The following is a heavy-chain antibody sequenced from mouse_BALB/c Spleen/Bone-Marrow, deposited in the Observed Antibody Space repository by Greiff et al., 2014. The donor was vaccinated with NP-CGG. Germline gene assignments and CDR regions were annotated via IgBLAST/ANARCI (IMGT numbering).Heavy chain of an antibody. Sequence: VMLVESGAELVRPGTSVKVSCKASGYDFSNYLIEWVKQRPGQGLEWIGVINPGSGNSNYNERFKGKATLTADKSSSTAYIHLNSLTSETSGVYFCERHEGYFDYWGQGPSLTVSS. V-gene: IGHV1-54*01. J-gene: IGHJ2*02. CDR1: GYDFSNYL. CDR2: INPGSGNS. CDR3: ERHEGYFDY.